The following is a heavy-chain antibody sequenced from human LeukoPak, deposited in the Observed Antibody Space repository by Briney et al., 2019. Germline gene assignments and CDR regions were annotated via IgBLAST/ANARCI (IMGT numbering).Heavy chain of an antibody. J-gene: IGHJ4*02. Sequence: GASVKVSCKASGYTFTSYYMHWVRQAPGQGLEWMGIINPGDGSTSYAQKFQDRVTMTRDTSTSTVYMELSSLRSEDTAVYYCAREGLDTSDYYGSRLDYWGPGTLVTVSS. CDR2: INPGDGST. CDR3: AREGLDTSDYYGSRLDY. D-gene: IGHD3-22*01. CDR1: GYTFTSYY. V-gene: IGHV1-46*01.